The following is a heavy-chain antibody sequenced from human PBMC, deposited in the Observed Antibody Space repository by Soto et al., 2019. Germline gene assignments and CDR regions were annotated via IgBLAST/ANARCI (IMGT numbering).Heavy chain of an antibody. CDR2: ISATGGST. CDR3: ANAEHPRRSIGFDY. CDR1: VFAFASYV. D-gene: IGHD3-16*02. J-gene: IGHJ4*02. Sequence: GSLRLSCAGSVFAFASYVMTWVRQAPGKGLEWVSSISATGGSTYYAGSVKGRFTISRDNSKNTLYLQMNSLRAEDTAIYYCANAEHPRRSIGFDYWGQGTLVTVSS. V-gene: IGHV3-23*01.